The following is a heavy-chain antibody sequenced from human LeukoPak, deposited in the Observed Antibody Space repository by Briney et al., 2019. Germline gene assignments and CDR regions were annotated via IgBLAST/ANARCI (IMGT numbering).Heavy chain of an antibody. CDR3: ARDRVAVAGQYQNWFDP. D-gene: IGHD6-19*01. Sequence: SETLSLTCTVSAGSISSYYWSWIRQPPGKGLEWIGYIYYSGSNNYNPSLKSRVTISVDTSKNQFSLKLSSVTAADTAVYYCARDRVAVAGQYQNWFDPWGQGTLVTVSS. J-gene: IGHJ5*02. CDR1: AGSISSYY. V-gene: IGHV4-59*01. CDR2: IYYSGSN.